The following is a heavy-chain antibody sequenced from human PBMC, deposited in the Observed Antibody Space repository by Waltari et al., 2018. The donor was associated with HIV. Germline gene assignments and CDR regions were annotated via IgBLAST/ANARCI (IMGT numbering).Heavy chain of an antibody. CDR2: IYYSGST. Sequence: QVQLQESGPGLVKPSQTLSLTCTVSGGFISSGSYHWSWIRQHPEKGLEWIGYIYYSGSTYYNPSLKSRITMSVDTSKNQFSRKLRSVTAADTAVYYCAREGTSPYSYGPDYWGQGTLVTVSS. CDR3: AREGTSPYSYGPDY. D-gene: IGHD5-18*01. V-gene: IGHV4-31*03. CDR1: GGFISSGSYH. J-gene: IGHJ4*02.